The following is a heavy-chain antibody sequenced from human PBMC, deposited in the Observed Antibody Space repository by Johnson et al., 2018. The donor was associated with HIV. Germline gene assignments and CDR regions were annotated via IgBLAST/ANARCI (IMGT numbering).Heavy chain of an antibody. J-gene: IGHJ3*02. CDR2: ISYDGSNK. CDR1: GFTFSSYA. Sequence: VQLVESGGGVVQPGRSLRLSCAASGFTFSSYAMHWVRQAPGKGLEWVAVISYDGSNKYYADSVKGRFNISRDNSKNTLYLQMNSLRAEDTAVYYCARGRARAFDIWGQGTMVTVSS. D-gene: IGHD5-12*01. V-gene: IGHV3-30-3*01. CDR3: ARGRARAFDI.